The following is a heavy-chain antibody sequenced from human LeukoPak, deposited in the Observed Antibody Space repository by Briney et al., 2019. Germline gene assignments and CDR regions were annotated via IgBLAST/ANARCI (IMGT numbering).Heavy chain of an antibody. CDR2: IYPGDSDT. V-gene: IGHV5-51*01. CDR1: GYSFTNFW. CDR3: ARGGGQLANY. J-gene: IGHJ4*02. D-gene: IGHD6-6*01. Sequence: GESLKISCKGSGYSFTNFWIAWVRQMPGKGLEWMGIIYPGDSDTRYNPSFQGQVTISADKSISTAYLQWSSLEASDTAIYYCARGGGQLANYWGQGTLVTVSS.